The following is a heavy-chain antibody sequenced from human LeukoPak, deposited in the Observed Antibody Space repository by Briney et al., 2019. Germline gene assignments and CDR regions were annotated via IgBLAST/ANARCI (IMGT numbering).Heavy chain of an antibody. V-gene: IGHV3-21*01. Sequence: GGSLRFSCAASGFIFSSYNMNWVRQAPGKGLEWVSSIGSSGSYIYYADSLQGRFTISRDTAKNSLYLQMDSLRAEDTAVYYCARDRGYCSDTSCYVSGMDVWGQGTTVTVSS. CDR2: IGSSGSYI. J-gene: IGHJ6*02. CDR1: GFIFSSYN. D-gene: IGHD2-2*01. CDR3: ARDRGYCSDTSCYVSGMDV.